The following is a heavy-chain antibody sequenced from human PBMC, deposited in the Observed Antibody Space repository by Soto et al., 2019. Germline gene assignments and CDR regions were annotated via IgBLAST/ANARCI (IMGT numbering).Heavy chain of an antibody. J-gene: IGHJ4*02. CDR1: GYTFTSYG. Sequence: ASVKVSCKASGYTFTSYGISWVRQAPGQGLEWMGWISAYNGNTNYAQKLQGRVTMTTDTSTSTAYMELRSLRSDDTAVYSCAREGAALGYSYFDYWGQGTLVTVSS. CDR3: AREGAALGYSYFDY. CDR2: ISAYNGNT. D-gene: IGHD2-15*01. V-gene: IGHV1-18*04.